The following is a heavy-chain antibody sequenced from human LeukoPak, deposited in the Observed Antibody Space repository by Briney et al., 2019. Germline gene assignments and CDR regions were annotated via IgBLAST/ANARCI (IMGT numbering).Heavy chain of an antibody. CDR3: AKSYCGADCYPDY. V-gene: IGHV3-23*01. CDR1: GFTFSSYA. J-gene: IGHJ4*02. D-gene: IGHD2-21*02. Sequence: GGSLRLSCAASGFTFSSYAMSWVRQAPGKGLEWVSGISGRGDSTYYADSVKGRFTVSRDNSQNTLYLQMNSLRAEDTAVYYCAKSYCGADCYPDYWGQGTLVTVSS. CDR2: ISGRGDST.